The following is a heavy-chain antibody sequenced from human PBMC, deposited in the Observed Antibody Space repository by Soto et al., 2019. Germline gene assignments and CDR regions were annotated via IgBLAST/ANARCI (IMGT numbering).Heavy chain of an antibody. CDR2: ISYDGSNK. J-gene: IGHJ6*02. V-gene: IGHV3-30*18. CDR1: GFTFSSYG. CDR3: AKDRTPHYDSSGYYAYGMDV. D-gene: IGHD3-22*01. Sequence: GGSLRLSCAASGFTFSSYGMHWVRQAPGKGLEWVAVISYDGSNKYYAVSVKGRFTISRDNSKNTLYLQMNSLRAEDTAVYYCAKDRTPHYDSSGYYAYGMDVWGQGTTVTVSS.